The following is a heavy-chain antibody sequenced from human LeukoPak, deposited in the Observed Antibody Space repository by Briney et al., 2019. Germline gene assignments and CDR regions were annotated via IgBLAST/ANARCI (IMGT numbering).Heavy chain of an antibody. CDR2: IYYCGST. CDR3: ATGGYSYGRYYYYYGMDV. J-gene: IGHJ6*04. V-gene: IGHV4-59*01. Sequence: SETLSLTCTVSGGSISSYYWSWIRQPPGKGLEWIGYIYYCGSTNYNPSLKSRVTVSVDTSKNQFSLKLSSVTAADTAVYCCATGGYSYGRYYYYYGMDVWGKGTTVTVSS. D-gene: IGHD5-18*01. CDR1: GGSISSYY.